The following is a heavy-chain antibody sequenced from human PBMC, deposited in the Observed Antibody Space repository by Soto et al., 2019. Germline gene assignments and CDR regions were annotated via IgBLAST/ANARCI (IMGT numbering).Heavy chain of an antibody. CDR1: GGSFSGYY. D-gene: IGHD3-3*01. CDR3: ATRITVFGLLIPPFDP. Sequence: SETLSLTCAVYGGSFSGYYWSWIRQPPGKGLEWIGEINHSGSTNYNPSLKSRVTISVDTSKNQFSLKLSSVTAADTAVYYCATRITVFGLLIPPFDPWGQGTQVTVSS. J-gene: IGHJ5*02. CDR2: INHSGST. V-gene: IGHV4-34*01.